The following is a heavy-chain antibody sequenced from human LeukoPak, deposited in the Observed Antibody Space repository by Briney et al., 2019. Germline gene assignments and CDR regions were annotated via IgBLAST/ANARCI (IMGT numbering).Heavy chain of an antibody. D-gene: IGHD1-26*01. CDR1: GGSISSSSYY. Sequence: PSETLSLTCTVPGGSISSSSYYWGWIRQPPGKGLEWIGSIYYSGSTYYNPSLKSRVTISVDTSKNQFSLKLTSVTAADTAVYYCAREDRVGATTGSDHWGQGTLVTVSS. V-gene: IGHV4-39*01. CDR3: AREDRVGATTGSDH. CDR2: IYYSGST. J-gene: IGHJ4*02.